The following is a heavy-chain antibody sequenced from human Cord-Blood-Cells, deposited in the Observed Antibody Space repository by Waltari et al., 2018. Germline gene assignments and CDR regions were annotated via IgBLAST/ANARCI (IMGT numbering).Heavy chain of an antibody. CDR2: NNHSGST. D-gene: IGHD3-3*01. CDR3: AGSLGSGYYVPDAFDI. CDR1: GGSFRGYY. J-gene: IGHJ3*02. Sequence: QVQLQQWGAGLLKPSGTLSLTCAVYGGSFRGYYWGWCRQPPGRGLEWTGENNHSGSTNYNPSLKRRVTISVDTSKNQFSLKLSSVTAADTAVYYCAGSLGSGYYVPDAFDIWGQGTMVTVSS. V-gene: IGHV4-34*01.